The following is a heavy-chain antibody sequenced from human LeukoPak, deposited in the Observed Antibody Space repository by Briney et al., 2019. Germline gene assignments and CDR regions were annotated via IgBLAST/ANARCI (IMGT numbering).Heavy chain of an antibody. D-gene: IGHD2-15*01. CDR3: VKAHSQWSTWFDP. Sequence: GGSLRLSCAASGFTFSSYVMTWVRQAPGKGLEWVSIISGSGGSPYYADSVKGRFIISRDNSQNTLYLQMDSLRDDDTAIYYCVKAHSQWSTWFDPWGQGTLVTVSS. V-gene: IGHV3-23*01. J-gene: IGHJ5*02. CDR1: GFTFSSYV. CDR2: ISGSGGSP.